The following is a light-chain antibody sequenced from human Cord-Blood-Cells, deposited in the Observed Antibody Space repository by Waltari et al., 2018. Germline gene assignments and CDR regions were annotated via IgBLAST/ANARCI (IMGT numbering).Light chain of an antibody. CDR2: DAS. J-gene: IGKJ3*01. Sequence: EIVLTQSPATLSLSPGERATLSCGASQHVSSYLAWYQQKPGQAPRLLIYDASNRATGIPARFSGSGSGTDFTLTISSLEPEDFAVYYCQRRSNWPGTFGPGTKVDIK. CDR1: QHVSSY. CDR3: QRRSNWPGT. V-gene: IGKV3-11*01.